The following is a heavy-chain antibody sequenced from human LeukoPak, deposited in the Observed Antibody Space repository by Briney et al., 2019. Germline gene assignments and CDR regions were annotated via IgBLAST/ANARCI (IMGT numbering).Heavy chain of an antibody. D-gene: IGHD5-12*01. J-gene: IGHJ3*02. CDR2: INPSDGST. Sequence: ASVKVSCKASGYTFTIFHIHWVRQAPGQGLEWVGMINPSDGSTSFAQKFQGRVTMTSDRSTSTVALDLSSLRSDDTAVYYCARESTFRLLRNVSDIWGQGTMVTVSS. V-gene: IGHV1-46*01. CDR3: ARESTFRLLRNVSDI. CDR1: GYTFTIFH.